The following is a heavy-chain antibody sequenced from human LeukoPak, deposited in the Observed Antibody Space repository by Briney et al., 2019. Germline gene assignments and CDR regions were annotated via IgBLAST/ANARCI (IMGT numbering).Heavy chain of an antibody. Sequence: SETLSLTCSVYGGSFSGYYWSWIRQPPGKGLEWIGDINHNGSTNCNPSLQSRATISVDTSKNHFSLRLSSVTAADTALYYCARAWGNTADAFDIWGQGTMVTVSS. D-gene: IGHD5-18*01. CDR3: ARAWGNTADAFDI. CDR2: INHNGST. CDR1: GGSFSGYY. V-gene: IGHV4-34*01. J-gene: IGHJ3*02.